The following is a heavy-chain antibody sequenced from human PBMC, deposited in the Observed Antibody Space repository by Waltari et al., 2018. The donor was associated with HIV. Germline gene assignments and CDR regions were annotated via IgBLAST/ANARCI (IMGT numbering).Heavy chain of an antibody. CDR2: IKQDGSEK. CDR3: ATSRTFDY. CDR1: GFTFSSHW. J-gene: IGHJ4*02. V-gene: IGHV3-7*01. Sequence: EVQLVESGGGLVQTGGSLRLSCEASGFTFSSHWLSWVRQAPGKGLEWVANIKQDGSEKYYVDSVKGRFTISRDNAKNSLYLQMNSLRAEDTAVYYCATSRTFDYWGQGTLVTVSS.